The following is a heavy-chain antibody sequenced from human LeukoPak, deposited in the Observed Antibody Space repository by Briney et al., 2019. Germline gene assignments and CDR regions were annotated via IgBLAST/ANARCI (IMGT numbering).Heavy chain of an antibody. J-gene: IGHJ5*02. Sequence: GGSLRLSCVASGFTFSHYWMSWVRQAPGKGLEWVANIKEDGSIEDYVDSVKGRFTVSRDNAKNSLYLEMNSLRVEDTAVYYCVSQQVAPPWGQGTLVTVSS. D-gene: IGHD5-12*01. CDR2: IKEDGSIE. V-gene: IGHV3-7*01. CDR1: GFTFSHYW. CDR3: VSQQVAPP.